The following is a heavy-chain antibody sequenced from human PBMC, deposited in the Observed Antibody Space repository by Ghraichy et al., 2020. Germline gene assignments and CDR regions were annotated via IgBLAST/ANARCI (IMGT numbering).Heavy chain of an antibody. CDR2: VKGDGRST. Sequence: GSLRLSCAASGFTFRSYWMHWVRQRPGQGPEWVSRVKGDGRSTTYAKMVKGRFSISRDNARNTLYLQMNSLRDEDTAVYYCTRVSYGDYSDWYFDLWGRGTLVTVSS. CDR3: TRVSYGDYSDWYFDL. D-gene: IGHD4-17*01. V-gene: IGHV3-74*01. CDR1: GFTFRSYW. J-gene: IGHJ2*01.